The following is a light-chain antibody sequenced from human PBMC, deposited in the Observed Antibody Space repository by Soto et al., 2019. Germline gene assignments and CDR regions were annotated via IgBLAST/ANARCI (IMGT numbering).Light chain of an antibody. V-gene: IGLV2-11*01. Sequence: QSVLTQPRSVSGSPGQSVTISCTGTSSDVGGYNYVSWYQQHPGKAPKLMIYDVSKRPSGVPDRFSGSNSGNTASLTISGLQAEDEADYYCSSYTSSSTLYVFGTGTKVTVL. CDR1: SSDVGGYNY. CDR3: SSYTSSSTLYV. J-gene: IGLJ1*01. CDR2: DVS.